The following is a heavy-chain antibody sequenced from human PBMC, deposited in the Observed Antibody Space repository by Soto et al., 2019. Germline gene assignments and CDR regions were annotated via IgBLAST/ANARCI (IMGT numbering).Heavy chain of an antibody. D-gene: IGHD5-18*01. Sequence: GGSLRLSCAASGFTFSSYAMHWVRQAPGKGLEWVAVISYDGSNKYYADSVKGRFTISRDNSKNTLYLQMNSLRVEDTAVYYCAREYGYSYGYFDYWGQGTLVTVSS. J-gene: IGHJ4*02. V-gene: IGHV3-30-3*01. CDR3: AREYGYSYGYFDY. CDR1: GFTFSSYA. CDR2: ISYDGSNK.